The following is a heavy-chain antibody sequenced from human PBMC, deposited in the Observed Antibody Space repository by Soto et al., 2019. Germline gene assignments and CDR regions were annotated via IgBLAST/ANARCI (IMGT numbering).Heavy chain of an antibody. CDR3: VRCLVGASGYGMDV. CDR1: GFTLSSYW. Sequence: GGSLRLSCAASGFTLSSYWMHWVRQVPGKGLVWVSRINSDGRSTSYADFVEGRFTISRDNAKNTVSLQMNSLRAGDSAVYYCVRCLVGASGYGMDVWGQGTTVTVSS. J-gene: IGHJ6*02. CDR2: INSDGRST. D-gene: IGHD1-26*01. V-gene: IGHV3-74*01.